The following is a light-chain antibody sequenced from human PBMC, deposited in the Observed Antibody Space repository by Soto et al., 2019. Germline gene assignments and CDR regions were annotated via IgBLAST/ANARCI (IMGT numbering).Light chain of an antibody. V-gene: IGKV1-9*01. CDR3: HQIISYPLT. CDR1: QGISSY. Sequence: DIQLTQSPSFLSASVGDRVTITCRASQGISSYLAWYQQKPGKAPKLLIYAASTLQSGVPSRFSGSGSGTEFTLTISSLQPEDFATYYCHQIISYPLTFGPGTKVDIK. CDR2: AAS. J-gene: IGKJ3*01.